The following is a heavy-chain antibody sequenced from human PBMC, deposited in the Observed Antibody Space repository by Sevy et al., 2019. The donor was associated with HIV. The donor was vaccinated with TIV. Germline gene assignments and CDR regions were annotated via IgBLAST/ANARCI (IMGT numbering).Heavy chain of an antibody. CDR2: IIPFFGTA. CDR1: GGTFSTSA. CDR3: AVGPWSLRSPDYYYFHLDF. D-gene: IGHD2-8*02. V-gene: IGHV1-69*13. Sequence: ASVKVSCRASGGTFSTSAISWVRQASGQGLEWMGGIIPFFGTANYAQMFQGRVTITADESTSTDYMELRCLRSEHTAVYYCAVGPWSLRSPDYYYFHLDFWGKGTTVTISS. J-gene: IGHJ6*03.